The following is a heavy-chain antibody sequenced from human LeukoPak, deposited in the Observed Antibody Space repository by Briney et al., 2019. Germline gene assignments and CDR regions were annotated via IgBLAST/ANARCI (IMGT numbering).Heavy chain of an antibody. CDR2: IRYDGNNK. V-gene: IGHV3-30*02. CDR1: GFTFSDYA. J-gene: IGHJ3*02. Sequence: GGSLRLSCAASGFTFSDYAMHWVRQAPGKGLEWVAFIRYDGNNKYYADSVKGRFTISRENAKNSLYLQMNSLRAGDTAVYYCARAHFHYDILTGYYRDGAFDIWGQGTMVTVSS. CDR3: ARAHFHYDILTGYYRDGAFDI. D-gene: IGHD3-9*01.